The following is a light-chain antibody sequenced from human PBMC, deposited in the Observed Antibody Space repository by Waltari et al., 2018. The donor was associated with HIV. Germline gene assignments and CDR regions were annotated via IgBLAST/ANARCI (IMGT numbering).Light chain of an antibody. Sequence: QAALTQPASVSGSPGQSITISCTGSSTYIGSYKYVCWYQQHPGTPPKVVSYEVTNRPAGVSDRFSGSKSGNTPSLVISGLQTYDEADYYCSSCTSSTTVIFGGGTKLTVL. V-gene: IGLV2-14*01. CDR3: SSCTSSTTVI. CDR1: STYIGSYKY. CDR2: EVT. J-gene: IGLJ2*01.